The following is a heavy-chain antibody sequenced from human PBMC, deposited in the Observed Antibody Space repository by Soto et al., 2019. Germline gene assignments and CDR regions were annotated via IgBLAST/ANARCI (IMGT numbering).Heavy chain of an antibody. V-gene: IGHV3-53*01. CDR2: IYSGGST. CDR3: ASDRQSRTDMVYFDY. D-gene: IGHD2-2*01. CDR1: GFTVSSNY. J-gene: IGHJ4*02. Sequence: GGSLRLSCAASGFTVSSNYMSWVRQAPGKGLEWVSVIYSGGSTYYADSVKGRFTISRDNSKNTLYLQMNSLRAEDTAVYYCASDRQSRTDMVYFDYWGQGTLVTVSS.